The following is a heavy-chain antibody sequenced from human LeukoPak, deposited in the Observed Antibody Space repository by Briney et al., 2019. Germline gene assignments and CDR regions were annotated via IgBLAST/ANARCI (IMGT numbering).Heavy chain of an antibody. D-gene: IGHD2-15*01. CDR2: IYTSGST. CDR1: GVSISSGSFY. Sequence: PSETLSLTCTVSGVSISSGSFYWNWIRQPAGKGLEWIGRIYTSGSTNYNPSLKSRGTISVDTSKNQFSLKLSSVTAADKGVYCCARASRYCTDSSCYHWLDPWGQGTLVTVSS. V-gene: IGHV4-61*02. CDR3: ARASRYCTDSSCYHWLDP. J-gene: IGHJ5*02.